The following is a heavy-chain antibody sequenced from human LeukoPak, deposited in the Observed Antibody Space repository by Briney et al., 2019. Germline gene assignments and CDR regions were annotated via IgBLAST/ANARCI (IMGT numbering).Heavy chain of an antibody. J-gene: IGHJ4*02. D-gene: IGHD1-26*01. V-gene: IGHV3-64D*09. CDR2: ISSNGGST. CDR3: VKRPIVGKDFEH. CDR1: GFTFSSYA. Sequence: GGSLRLSCSASGFTFSSYAMHWVRQAPGKGLEYVSAISSNGGSTYYADSVKGRFTISRDNSKNTLYLQMSSLRAEDTAVYYCVKRPIVGKDFEHWGPGTLVIVSS.